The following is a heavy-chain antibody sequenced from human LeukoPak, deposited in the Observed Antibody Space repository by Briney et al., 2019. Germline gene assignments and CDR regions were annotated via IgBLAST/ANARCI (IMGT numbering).Heavy chain of an antibody. CDR3: ARGRRRYDFWSGLGWFDP. J-gene: IGHJ5*02. D-gene: IGHD3-3*01. Sequence: PSETLSLTCAVYGGSFSGYYWSWIRQPPGKGLEWIGEINHSGSTNYNPSLKSRVTISVDTSKNQFSLKLSSVTAADTAVYYCARGRRRYDFWSGLGWFDPWGQGTLVTVSS. V-gene: IGHV4-34*01. CDR2: INHSGST. CDR1: GGSFSGYY.